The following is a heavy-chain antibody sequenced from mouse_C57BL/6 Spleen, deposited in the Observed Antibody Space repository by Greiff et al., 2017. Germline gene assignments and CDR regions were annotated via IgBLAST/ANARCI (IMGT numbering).Heavy chain of an antibody. D-gene: IGHD2-5*01. CDR3: ATYYSNYEAYYYAMDY. CDR2: INYDGSST. Sequence: EVKLVESEGGLVQPGSSMKLSCTASGFTFSDYYMAWVRQVPEKGLEWVANINYDGSSTYYLDSLKGRFIISRDNAKNILYLQMSSLKSEDTATYYCATYYSNYEAYYYAMDYWGQGTSVTVSS. V-gene: IGHV5-16*01. CDR1: GFTFSDYY. J-gene: IGHJ4*01.